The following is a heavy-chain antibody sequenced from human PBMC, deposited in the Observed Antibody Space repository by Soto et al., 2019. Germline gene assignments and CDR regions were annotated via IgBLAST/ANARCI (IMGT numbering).Heavy chain of an antibody. CDR2: IDPSDSYT. CDR3: ETRDRSSWYGIDY. V-gene: IGHV5-10-1*01. D-gene: IGHD6-13*01. Sequence: GESLKISCKGSGYSFTSYWISWVCQVPGKGLEWMGRIDPSDSYTNYSPSFQGHVTISADKSISTAYLQWSSLKASDNAMYYCETRDRSSWYGIDYWGQGTLVTVSS. J-gene: IGHJ4*02. CDR1: GYSFTSYW.